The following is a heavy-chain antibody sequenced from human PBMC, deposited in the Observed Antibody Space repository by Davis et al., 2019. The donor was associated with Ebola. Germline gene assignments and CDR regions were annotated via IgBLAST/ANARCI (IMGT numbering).Heavy chain of an antibody. CDR3: ARPPYSSGWYRGWYFDL. J-gene: IGHJ2*01. Sequence: MPSETLSLTCTVSSGSISSSSYYWGWIRQPPGKGLEWIANIYYSGSTQYNPSLKSRVTISVDTSKNQFSLKLTSVTAADTAVYYCARPPYSSGWYRGWYFDLWGRGTLVTVSS. CDR2: IYYSGST. V-gene: IGHV4-39*01. D-gene: IGHD6-19*01. CDR1: SGSISSSSYY.